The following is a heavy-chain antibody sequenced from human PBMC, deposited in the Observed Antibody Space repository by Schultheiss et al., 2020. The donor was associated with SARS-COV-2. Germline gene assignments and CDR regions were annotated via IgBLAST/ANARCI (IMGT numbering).Heavy chain of an antibody. J-gene: IGHJ6*02. V-gene: IGHV4-31*03. Sequence: SETLSLTCTVSGGSISSGGYYWSWIRQHPGKGLEWIGYIYYSGSTNYNPSLKSRVTISVDTSKNQFSLKLSSVTAADTAVYYCARDNSKIRFLYGMDVWGQGTTATVSS. CDR3: ARDNSKIRFLYGMDV. D-gene: IGHD3-3*01. CDR1: GGSISSGGYY. CDR2: IYYSGST.